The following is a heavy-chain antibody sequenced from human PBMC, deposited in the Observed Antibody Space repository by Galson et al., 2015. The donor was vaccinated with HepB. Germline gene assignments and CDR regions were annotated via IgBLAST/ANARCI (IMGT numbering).Heavy chain of an antibody. Sequence: SLRLSCAASGFTFSSYWMSWVRQAPGKGLEWVANIKQDGSEKYYVDSVKGRFTISRDNAKNSLYLQMNSLRAEDTAVYYCARVPLSIVVVVAAVNYMDVWGKGTTVTVSS. J-gene: IGHJ6*03. CDR1: GFTFSSYW. CDR2: IKQDGSEK. CDR3: ARVPLSIVVVVAAVNYMDV. D-gene: IGHD2-15*01. V-gene: IGHV3-7*01.